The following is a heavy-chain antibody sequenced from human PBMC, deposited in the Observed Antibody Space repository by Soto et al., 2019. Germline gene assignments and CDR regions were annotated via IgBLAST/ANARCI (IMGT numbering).Heavy chain of an antibody. J-gene: IGHJ6*02. D-gene: IGHD3-9*01. CDR1: GGSISSYY. Sequence: LSLTCTVSGGSISSYYWSWIRQPPGKGLEWIGYIYYSGSTNYNPSLKSRVTISVDTSKNQFSLKLSSVTAADTAVYYCARMSAANYDILTGYYLPANYGMDVWGQGTTVTVSS. V-gene: IGHV4-59*01. CDR2: IYYSGST. CDR3: ARMSAANYDILTGYYLPANYGMDV.